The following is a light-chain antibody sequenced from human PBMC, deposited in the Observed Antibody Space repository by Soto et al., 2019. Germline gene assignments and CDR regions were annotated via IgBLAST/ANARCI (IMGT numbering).Light chain of an antibody. V-gene: IGKV1-9*01. CDR3: QQLNSYPPF. CDR2: AAS. Sequence: DIQLTQSPSFLSASVGDRVTITCRASQGISSYLAWYQQKPGKAPQLLIYAASTLQSGVPSRFSGSGSGTEFTLTISSLQPEDFATYYCQQLNSYPPFFGGGTKVEIK. CDR1: QGISSY. J-gene: IGKJ4*01.